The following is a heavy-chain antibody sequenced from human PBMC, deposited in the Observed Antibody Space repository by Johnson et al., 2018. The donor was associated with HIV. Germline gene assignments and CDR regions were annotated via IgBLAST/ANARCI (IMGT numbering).Heavy chain of an antibody. J-gene: IGHJ3*02. D-gene: IGHD1-14*01. CDR3: TTCPHDAFDI. V-gene: IGHV3-64*01. Sequence: VQLVESGGGLVQPGGSLRLSCAASGFTFSSYAMHWVRQAPGKGLEYVSAISSNGGSTYYANSVKGRFTISRDNSKNTLYLQMNSLKTEDTAVYYCTTCPHDAFDIWGQGTMVTVSS. CDR1: GFTFSSYA. CDR2: ISSNGGST.